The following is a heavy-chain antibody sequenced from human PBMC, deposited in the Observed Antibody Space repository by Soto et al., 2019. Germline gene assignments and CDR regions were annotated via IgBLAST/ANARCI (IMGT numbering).Heavy chain of an antibody. D-gene: IGHD4-17*01. CDR3: AAPGDYGTYAFDI. CDR1: GFTFTSSS. V-gene: IGHV1-58*02. CDR2: IVVGSGNT. J-gene: IGHJ3*02. Sequence: QMQLVQSGPEVKKPGTSVKVSCKASGFTFTSSSMQWVRQARGQRLAWLGWIVVGSGNTNYAQKFQERVTITRDMSTSPAYMELSSLRSEDTAVYYCAAPGDYGTYAFDIWGQGTMVTVSS.